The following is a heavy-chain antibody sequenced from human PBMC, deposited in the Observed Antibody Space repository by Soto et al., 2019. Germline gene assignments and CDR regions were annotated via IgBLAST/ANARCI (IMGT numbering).Heavy chain of an antibody. J-gene: IGHJ4*02. V-gene: IGHV4-34*01. Sequence: QVQLQQWGAGLWKPSETLSLTCAVSGGSFSGYYWSWIRQPPGQGLEWIGEINHSGSTNYNPSLKSRVTISVDTSKNQFSLKLSSVTAADTAVYYCARGSIQGVLGVIIRGGVDYWGQGTLDTVSS. CDR3: ARGSIQGVLGVIIRGGVDY. CDR2: INHSGST. D-gene: IGHD3-10*01. CDR1: GGSFSGYY.